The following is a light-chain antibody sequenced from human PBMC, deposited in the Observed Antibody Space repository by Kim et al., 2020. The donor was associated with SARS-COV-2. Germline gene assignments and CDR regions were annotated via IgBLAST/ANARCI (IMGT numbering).Light chain of an antibody. Sequence: ASVCYRVNTTCRASRSIVVCLAWYQQKPGKAPKLVIYKASSLESGVPSRFSGSGSGTEFPLTISSLHPDDLGTYFCQQYSNYPLTFGGGTKVDIK. CDR3: QQYSNYPLT. CDR2: KAS. V-gene: IGKV1-5*03. J-gene: IGKJ4*01. CDR1: RSIVVC.